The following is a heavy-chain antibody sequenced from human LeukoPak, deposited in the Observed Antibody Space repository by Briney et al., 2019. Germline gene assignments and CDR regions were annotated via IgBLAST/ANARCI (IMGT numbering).Heavy chain of an antibody. D-gene: IGHD3-10*01. CDR3: AGDSLWFGAPDY. CDR1: GYTFTGYY. Sequence: ASVKVSCKASGYTFTGYYMHWVRQAPGQGLEWMGRINPNSGGTNYAQKFQGRVTMTRDTSISTAYMELSRLRSDDTAVYYCAGDSLWFGAPDYWGQGTLVTVSS. CDR2: INPNSGGT. V-gene: IGHV1-2*06. J-gene: IGHJ4*02.